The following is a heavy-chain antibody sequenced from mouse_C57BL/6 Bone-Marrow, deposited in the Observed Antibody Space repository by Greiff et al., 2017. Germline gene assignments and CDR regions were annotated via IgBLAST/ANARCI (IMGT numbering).Heavy chain of an antibody. CDR3: ARPERRGYYFDY. J-gene: IGHJ2*01. V-gene: IGHV5-16*01. CDR1: GFTFSDYY. Sequence: EVKLMESEGGLVQPGSSMKLSCTASGFTFSDYYMAWVRQVPEKGLEWVANINYDGSSTYYLDSLKSRFIISRDNAKNILYLQMSSLKSEDTATYYCARPERRGYYFDYWAQGTTLSVSS. D-gene: IGHD2-12*01. CDR2: INYDGSST.